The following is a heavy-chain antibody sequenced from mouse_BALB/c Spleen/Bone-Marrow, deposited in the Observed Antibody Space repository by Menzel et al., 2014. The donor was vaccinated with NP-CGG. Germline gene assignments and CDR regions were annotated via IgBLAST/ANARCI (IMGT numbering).Heavy chain of an antibody. D-gene: IGHD1-1*01. Sequence: VQLQQSGPELVKPGASVKISCKASGYIFTSYYILWVKQRPGQGLEWIGWIFPGSGYTKYNENFKDKATLTADTSSSTAYMQLSSLTSEDSAVYFCARSGYYGSRGDYYAMDYWGQGTSVTVSS. J-gene: IGHJ4*01. CDR2: IFPGSGYT. CDR1: GYIFTSYY. V-gene: IGHV1-66*01. CDR3: ARSGYYGSRGDYYAMDY.